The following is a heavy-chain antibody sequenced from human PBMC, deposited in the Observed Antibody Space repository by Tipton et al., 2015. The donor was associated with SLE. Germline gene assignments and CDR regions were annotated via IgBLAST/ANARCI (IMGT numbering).Heavy chain of an antibody. CDR1: GGFISRHF. CDR2: IYDSGST. V-gene: IGHV4-59*11. Sequence: TLSLTCTVSGGFISRHFWSWIRQPPGKGLEWIGYIYDSGSTNYNPSLKSRVTISIETSKNQFSLQLSSATTADTAVYYCAGGIHGVNYFDSWGRGALVTVSS. D-gene: IGHD2-21*01. CDR3: AGGIHGVNYFDS. J-gene: IGHJ4*02.